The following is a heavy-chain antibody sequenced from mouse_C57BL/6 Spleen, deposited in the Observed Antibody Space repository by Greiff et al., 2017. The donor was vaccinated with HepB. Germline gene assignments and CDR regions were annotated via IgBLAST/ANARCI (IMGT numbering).Heavy chain of an antibody. CDR3: ARHDLYGNLMDY. D-gene: IGHD2-1*01. Sequence: VVKPGASVKLSCKASGYTFTEYTIHWVKQRSGQGLEWIGWFYPGSGSIKYNEKFKDKATLTADKSSSTVYMELSRLTSEDSAVYFCARHDLYGNLMDYWGQGTSVTVSS. CDR2: FYPGSGSI. CDR1: GYTFTEYT. J-gene: IGHJ4*01. V-gene: IGHV1-62-2*01.